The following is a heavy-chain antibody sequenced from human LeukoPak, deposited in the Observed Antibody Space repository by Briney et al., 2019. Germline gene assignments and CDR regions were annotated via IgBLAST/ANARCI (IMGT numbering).Heavy chain of an antibody. CDR2: INTDGTVT. V-gene: IGHV3-74*01. CDR1: GFTFSKYW. D-gene: IGHD6-19*01. Sequence: AGSLCLSCAASGFTFSKYWMLWVRQAPGKGLESVSRINTDGTVTTYADSVKGRYTVSRDNADNTVFLQMDSVRDEDTAVYYCATKQWLAPPPDSWGEGAPVAVSS. CDR3: ATKQWLAPPPDS. J-gene: IGHJ4*02.